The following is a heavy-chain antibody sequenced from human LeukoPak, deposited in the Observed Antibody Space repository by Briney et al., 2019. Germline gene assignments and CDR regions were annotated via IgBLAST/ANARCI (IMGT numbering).Heavy chain of an antibody. V-gene: IGHV4-39*07. D-gene: IGHD1-1*01. CDR3: VRLLSATGNFDY. J-gene: IGHJ4*02. CDR2: INYSGDT. Sequence: PSETPSLTCTVSGGSISSSSYYWGWIRQPPGKGLGWIENINYSGDTYYNPSLKSRVTISVDTSKNQFSLKLRSVTAADTAVYYCVRLLSATGNFDYWGQGALVTVSS. CDR1: GGSISSSSYY.